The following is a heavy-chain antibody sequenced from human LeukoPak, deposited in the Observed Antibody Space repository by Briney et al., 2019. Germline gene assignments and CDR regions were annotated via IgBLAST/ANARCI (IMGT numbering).Heavy chain of an antibody. CDR2: INPNSGGT. V-gene: IGHV1-2*02. D-gene: IGHD3-22*01. CDR3: ARIQLRGYYDSSGSLDY. J-gene: IGHJ4*02. CDR1: GYTFTGYY. Sequence: ASVKVSCKASGYTFTGYYMHWVRQAPGQGLEWMGWINPNSGGTNYAQKFQGRATMTRDTSISTAYMELSRLRSDDTAVYYCARIQLRGYYDSSGSLDYWGQGTLVTVSS.